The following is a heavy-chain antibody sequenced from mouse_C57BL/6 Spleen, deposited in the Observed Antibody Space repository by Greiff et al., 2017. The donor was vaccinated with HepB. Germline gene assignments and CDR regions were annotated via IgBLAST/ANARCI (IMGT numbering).Heavy chain of an antibody. CDR2: IDPEDGET. CDR3: ARGGTTVVAFDY. V-gene: IGHV14-2*01. CDR1: GFNIKVYY. Sequence: VQLQQSGAELVKPGASVKLSCKASGFNIKVYYMHWVKQRTEQGLEWIGRIDPEDGETKYAPKFQGKATITADTSSTTAYLLLSSLTSEDTAVYYCARGGTTVVAFDYWGQGTTLTVSS. D-gene: IGHD1-1*01. J-gene: IGHJ2*01.